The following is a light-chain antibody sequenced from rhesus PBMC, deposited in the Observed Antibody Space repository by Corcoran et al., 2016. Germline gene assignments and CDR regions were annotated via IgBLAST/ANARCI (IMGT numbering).Light chain of an antibody. J-gene: IGKJ1*01. V-gene: IGKV1-69*01. Sequence: DIQMTQSPSSLSASVGARVSITCRASQGISNWLAWYQQKPGKAPKLLIYRASNLETGVPSRFRGSGSGTDFTLTISSLQPEDIATYYCQQHDNSPWTFGQGTKVEIK. CDR2: RAS. CDR3: QQHDNSPWT. CDR1: QGISNW.